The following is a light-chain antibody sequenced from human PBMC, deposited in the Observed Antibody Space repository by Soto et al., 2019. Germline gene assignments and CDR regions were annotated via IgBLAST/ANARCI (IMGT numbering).Light chain of an antibody. V-gene: IGKV1-13*02. CDR1: QGISSA. Sequence: AIPLTQSPSSLSASVGDRVTITCRASQGISSALAWYQQKPGKAPNLLIYDASSLDSGVPSRFSGSGSGTDFTLTISSLQPADFATYYCQQFNSYPYTFGQGTNLEIK. CDR2: DAS. J-gene: IGKJ2*01. CDR3: QQFNSYPYT.